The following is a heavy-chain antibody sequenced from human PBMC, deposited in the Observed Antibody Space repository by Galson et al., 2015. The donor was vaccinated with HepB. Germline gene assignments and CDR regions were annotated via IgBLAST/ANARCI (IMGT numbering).Heavy chain of an antibody. J-gene: IGHJ5*02. Sequence: SLRLSCAASGFTFSSYGMHWVRQAPGKGLEWVAVITYNGRVENYSDSVKGRFTISRDNSKNTLYLQMNSLRAEDTAMYYCAKAGGRYQLLYWFDPWGQGTLVTASP. CDR1: GFTFSSYG. CDR3: AKAGGRYQLLYWFDP. CDR2: ITYNGRVE. D-gene: IGHD2-2*01. V-gene: IGHV3-30*18.